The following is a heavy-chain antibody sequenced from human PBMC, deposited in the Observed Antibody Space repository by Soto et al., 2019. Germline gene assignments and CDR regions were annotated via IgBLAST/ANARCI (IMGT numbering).Heavy chain of an antibody. D-gene: IGHD3-22*01. CDR1: GGTFSSYA. CDR2: IIPIFGTA. J-gene: IGHJ4*02. Sequence: QVQLVQSGAEVKKPGSSVKVSCKASGGTFSSYAISWVRQAPGQGLEWMGGIIPIFGTANYAQKFQGRVTITADEXTXXAHLELSSLRSEDTAVYYCSRGRYYDSSGYQPIDYWGKGTLVTVSS. CDR3: SRGRYYDSSGYQPIDY. V-gene: IGHV1-69*12.